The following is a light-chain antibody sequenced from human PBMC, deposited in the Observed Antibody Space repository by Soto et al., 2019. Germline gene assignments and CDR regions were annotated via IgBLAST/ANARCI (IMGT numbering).Light chain of an antibody. J-gene: IGKJ3*01. V-gene: IGKV3-20*01. Sequence: EIELTQSPATLSLSPGERATLSCRASQGVSSSYLAWYQQKPGQAPRLLIYGASSMATGIPARFSGSGSGTDFTLTISRLQPEDFAAYYCQQYDSSLLTFGRGTKVDIK. CDR1: QGVSSSY. CDR3: QQYDSSLLT. CDR2: GAS.